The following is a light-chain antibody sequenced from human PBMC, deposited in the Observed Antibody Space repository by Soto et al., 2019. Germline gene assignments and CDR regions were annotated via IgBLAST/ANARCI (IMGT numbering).Light chain of an antibody. V-gene: IGLV2-8*01. Sequence: QSVLTQPPSASGSPGQSVTISCTGTSSDVGGYNYVSWYQQHPGKAPKLMIYEVSKRPSGVPDRFSGSKSGNPASLTVSGLQAEDEADYYCSSYAGSNIFYVFGTGTKLTVL. CDR2: EVS. J-gene: IGLJ1*01. CDR3: SSYAGSNIFYV. CDR1: SSDVGGYNY.